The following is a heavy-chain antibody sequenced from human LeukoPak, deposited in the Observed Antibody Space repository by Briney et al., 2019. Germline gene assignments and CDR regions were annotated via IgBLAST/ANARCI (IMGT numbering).Heavy chain of an antibody. V-gene: IGHV3-23*01. CDR2: ISGSGDKK. CDR3: AKDTSAWWYHRAYMNV. Sequence: GGSLRLSCAASGFTFSDYAMSWVRQAPGGGLEWVSAISGSGDKKFHADSVKGRFTTSRDNSKNTLSLQMSSLRVEDSAVYFCAKDTSAWWYHRAYMNVWGTGTTVTVSS. CDR1: GFTFSDYA. D-gene: IGHD2-15*01. J-gene: IGHJ6*03.